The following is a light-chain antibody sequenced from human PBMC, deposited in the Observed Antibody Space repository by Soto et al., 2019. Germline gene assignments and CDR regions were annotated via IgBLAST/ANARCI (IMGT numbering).Light chain of an antibody. J-gene: IGLJ2*01. CDR2: DVS. V-gene: IGLV2-14*01. CDR1: SSDVGGYNY. Sequence: QSALTQPASVSGSPGQSITISCTGTSSDVGGYNYVCWYQQHPGKAPKLMIYDVSTRPSGVSNRFSGSKSGNTASLTISGLQAEDEADYYCSSYTCSSTYVVFGGGTKLTVL. CDR3: SSYTCSSTYVV.